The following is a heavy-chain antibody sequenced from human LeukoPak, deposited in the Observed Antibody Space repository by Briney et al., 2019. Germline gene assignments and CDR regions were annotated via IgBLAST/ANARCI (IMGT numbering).Heavy chain of an antibody. D-gene: IGHD2-2*01. V-gene: IGHV3-23*01. CDR3: ARASSWSYFDC. Sequence: GGSLRLSCAASGFTFSSYAMSWVRQAPGKGLEWVSAISGTGDKTYYADSVRGRFTISRDNSKNTVYLQMNSLRAEDTAVYYCARASSWSYFDCWGQGTLVTVSS. CDR1: GFTFSSYA. J-gene: IGHJ4*02. CDR2: ISGTGDKT.